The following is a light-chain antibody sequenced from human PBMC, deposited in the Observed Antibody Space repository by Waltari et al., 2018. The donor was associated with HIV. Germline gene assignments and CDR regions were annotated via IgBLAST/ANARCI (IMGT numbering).Light chain of an antibody. J-gene: IGKJ1*01. V-gene: IGKV1-NL1*01. CDR2: GAY. Sequence: EIQMTQSPSSRSASVGDRVTITYRAMQGHSNSLAWYQQKPGKAPKLLFYGAYRLQSGVSSRFSASGAGTDYTLTINGLQSEDFATYYCQQYFRTPRTFGQGTKVDIE. CDR1: QGHSNS. CDR3: QQYFRTPRT.